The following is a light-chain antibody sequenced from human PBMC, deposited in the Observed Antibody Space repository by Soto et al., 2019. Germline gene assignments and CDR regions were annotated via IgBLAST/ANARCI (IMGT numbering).Light chain of an antibody. CDR2: GAS. Sequence: EIVLTQSPGTLSLSPGERATLSCRANQSVSSSYLAWYQQKPGQAPRLLIYGASSRATGIPDRFSGSGSGTDFTLTISRLEPEDFAVYYCQQYGNSRVTFGQGTRLEIK. V-gene: IGKV3-20*01. CDR1: QSVSSSY. CDR3: QQYGNSRVT. J-gene: IGKJ5*01.